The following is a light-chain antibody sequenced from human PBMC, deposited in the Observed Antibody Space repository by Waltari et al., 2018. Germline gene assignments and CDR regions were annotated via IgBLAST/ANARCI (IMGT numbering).Light chain of an antibody. CDR1: QSLLNSKGNNY. CDR3: MQAAQTPLT. J-gene: IGKJ1*01. Sequence: DIVMTQCPLSLPVTPVEPASISCRSSQSLLNSKGNNYLDWYLQRPGQSPQLLIYLGSNRASGVPDRFSGSGSGTDFTLKISRVEAEDVGVYYCMQAAQTPLTFGQGTKVEIK. CDR2: LGS. V-gene: IGKV2-28*01.